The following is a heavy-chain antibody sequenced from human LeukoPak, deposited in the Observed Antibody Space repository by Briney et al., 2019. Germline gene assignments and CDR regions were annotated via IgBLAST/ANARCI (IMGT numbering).Heavy chain of an antibody. CDR1: GGSFSGYY. Sequence: SETLSLTSAVYGGSFSGYYWSWIRQPPGKGLEWIGEINHSGSTNYNPSLKSRVTISVDTSKNQFSLKLSSVTAADTAVYYCARDGGSYFFDYWGQGTLVTVSS. CDR3: ARDGGSYFFDY. V-gene: IGHV4-34*01. CDR2: INHSGST. D-gene: IGHD1-26*01. J-gene: IGHJ4*02.